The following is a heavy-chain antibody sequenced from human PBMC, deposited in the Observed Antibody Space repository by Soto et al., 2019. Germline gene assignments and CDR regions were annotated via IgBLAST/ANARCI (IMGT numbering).Heavy chain of an antibody. D-gene: IGHD5-12*01. J-gene: IGHJ4*02. CDR1: GFTFSSYA. CDR2: IWYDGSNT. Sequence: PGGSLRLSCAASGFTFSSYAMHWVRQAPGKGLEWVGFIWYDGSNTFYAESVKGRFTISRDNSKNTVYLQINALRAEDTAVYYCARDFSMVIEAPGYWGQGTLVTVSS. V-gene: IGHV3-33*01. CDR3: ARDFSMVIEAPGY.